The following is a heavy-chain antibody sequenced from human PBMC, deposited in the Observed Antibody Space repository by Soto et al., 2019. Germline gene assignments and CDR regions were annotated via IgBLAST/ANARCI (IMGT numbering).Heavy chain of an antibody. CDR2: IIPMFGTP. CDR1: GGTFDTYA. Sequence: SVNVSCKASGGTFDTYAVSWVRQAPGQGLEWMGGIIPMFGTPYYAQRFQGRVTITADESTGTAYMELSSLRSEDTAVYYCARDRDFGNYFDIFYWGQGNMVTVSS. J-gene: IGHJ4*02. D-gene: IGHD1-26*01. CDR3: ARDRDFGNYFDIFY. V-gene: IGHV1-69*13.